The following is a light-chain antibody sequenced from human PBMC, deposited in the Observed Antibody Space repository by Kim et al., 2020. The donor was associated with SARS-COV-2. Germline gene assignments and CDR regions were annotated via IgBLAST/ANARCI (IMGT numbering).Light chain of an antibody. CDR3: QVWDSTSDHRVV. CDR1: RIGSKS. Sequence: SYELTQPPSVSVAPGKTARITCGGNRIGSKSVHWYQQKPGQAPVLVIYYDTDRPSGIPERFSGSNSGNTATLSISRVEAGDEADYYCQVWDSTSDHRVVFGGGTQLTVL. J-gene: IGLJ2*01. CDR2: YDT. V-gene: IGLV3-21*04.